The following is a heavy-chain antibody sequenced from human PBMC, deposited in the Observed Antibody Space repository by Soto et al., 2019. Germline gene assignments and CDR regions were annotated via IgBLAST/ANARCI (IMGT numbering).Heavy chain of an antibody. CDR3: ARGHIHCSGGSCYSVGNDY. CDR1: GGSISSYY. Sequence: PSETLSLTCTVSGGSISSYYWSWIRQPPGKGLEWIGYIYYSGSTNYNPSLKSRVTISVDTSKNQFSLKLSSVTAADTAVYYCARGHIHCSGGSCYSVGNDYWGQGTLVTVSS. D-gene: IGHD2-15*01. V-gene: IGHV4-59*12. J-gene: IGHJ4*02. CDR2: IYYSGST.